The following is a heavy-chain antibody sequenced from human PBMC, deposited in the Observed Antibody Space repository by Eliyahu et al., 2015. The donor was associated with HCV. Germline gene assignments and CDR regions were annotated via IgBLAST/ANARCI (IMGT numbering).Heavy chain of an antibody. CDR2: ISSSSSTI. Sequence: EVQLVESGGGLVQPGGSLRLSCAASGFTFSSYXVNWVRQAPGKGLEWVSYISSSSSTIYYADSVKGRFTISRDNAKNSLYLQMNSLRAEDTAVYYCAREPSGYSSSPSKAGAFDIWGQGTMVTVSS. J-gene: IGHJ3*02. D-gene: IGHD6-13*01. V-gene: IGHV3-48*01. CDR3: AREPSGYSSSPSKAGAFDI. CDR1: GFTFSSYX.